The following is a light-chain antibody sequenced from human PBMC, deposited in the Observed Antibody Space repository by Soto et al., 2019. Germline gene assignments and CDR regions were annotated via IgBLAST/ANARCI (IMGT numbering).Light chain of an antibody. CDR2: GAS. V-gene: IGKV3-15*01. J-gene: IGKJ3*01. Sequence: EIVMTQSPATLSVSPGERATLSCRASQRISSNLAWYQQRPGQAPRLLVYGASTRASGVPARFSGSGSGTEVTLTLSSLQPEAFELSYCQQYDSWPPLLTFGPGNKVDLK. CDR3: QQYDSWPPLLT. CDR1: QRISSN.